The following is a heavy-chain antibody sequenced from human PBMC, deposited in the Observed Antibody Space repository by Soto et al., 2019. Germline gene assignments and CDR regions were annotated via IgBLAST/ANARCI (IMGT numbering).Heavy chain of an antibody. CDR3: TRGRNSGDGYNGGGY. CDR1: GYTFTSFD. CDR2: MNPNSGHT. J-gene: IGHJ4*02. D-gene: IGHD1-1*01. Sequence: ASVKVSCKASGYTFTSFDINWVRQATGQGLEWMGWMNPNSGHTGYAQKFQGRVSMTRDTSISTAYMELSSLRYEDTAVYYCTRGRNSGDGYNGGGYWGQGTLVTVSS. V-gene: IGHV1-8*01.